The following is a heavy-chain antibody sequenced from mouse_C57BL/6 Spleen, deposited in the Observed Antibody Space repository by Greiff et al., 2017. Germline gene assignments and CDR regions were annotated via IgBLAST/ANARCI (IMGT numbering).Heavy chain of an antibody. D-gene: IGHD2-3*01. CDR2: INPNNGGT. J-gene: IGHJ3*01. V-gene: IGHV1-26*01. CDR1: GYTFTDYY. Sequence: EVQLQQSGPELVKPGASVKISCKASGYTFTDYYMNWVKQSHGKSLEWIGDINPNNGGTSYNQKFKGKATLTVDKSSSTAYMELRSLTSEDSAVYYCARPLYDGYYAAYWGQGTLVTVSA. CDR3: ARPLYDGYYAAY.